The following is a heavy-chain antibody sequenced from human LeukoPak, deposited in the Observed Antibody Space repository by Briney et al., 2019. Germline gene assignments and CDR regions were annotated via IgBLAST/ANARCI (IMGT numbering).Heavy chain of an antibody. V-gene: IGHV5-51*01. CDR1: GYTFSDYW. CDR3: ARRVGSGWPIDY. J-gene: IGHJ4*02. D-gene: IGHD6-19*01. CDR2: IYPGASDT. Sequence: GESLKISCKGSGYTFSDYWIAWVRQMPGKGLEWMGIIYPGASDTRYSPSFQGQVTISADKSISTAYLQWSSLKASDTAMYYCARRVGSGWPIDYWGQGTLVTVSS.